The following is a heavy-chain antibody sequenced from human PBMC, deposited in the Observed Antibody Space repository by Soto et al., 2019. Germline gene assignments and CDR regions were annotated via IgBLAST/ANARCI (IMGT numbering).Heavy chain of an antibody. Sequence: QITLKESGPTLVKPTQTLTLTCTFSGFSLTTSDMGVGWVRQPPGKALEWLALIYWDDDKRYSPSLKSRLTITKDTSKNQEVLTMTNMDPVDTATYYCAHCVGAGNSCYFDYWGQGTLVTVSS. CDR1: GFSLTTSDMG. V-gene: IGHV2-5*02. CDR3: AHCVGAGNSCYFDY. D-gene: IGHD6-13*01. J-gene: IGHJ4*02. CDR2: IYWDDDK.